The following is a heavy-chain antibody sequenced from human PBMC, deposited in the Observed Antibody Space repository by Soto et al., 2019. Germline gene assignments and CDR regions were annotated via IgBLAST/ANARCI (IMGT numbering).Heavy chain of an antibody. Sequence: SETLSLTCTVSGGSISSGGYYWSWIRQHPGKGLEWIGYIYYSGSTYYNPSLKSRVTISVDTSKNQFSLKLSSVTAADTAVYYCARRGGSGSYYNGDNWFDPWGQGTLVTVSS. V-gene: IGHV4-31*03. CDR3: ARRGGSGSYYNGDNWFDP. D-gene: IGHD3-10*01. CDR1: GGSISSGGYY. J-gene: IGHJ5*02. CDR2: IYYSGST.